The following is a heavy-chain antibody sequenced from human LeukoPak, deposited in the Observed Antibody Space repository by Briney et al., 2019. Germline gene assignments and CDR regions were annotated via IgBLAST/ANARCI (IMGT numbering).Heavy chain of an antibody. CDR1: GYSISSGYY. J-gene: IGHJ6*03. CDR3: ARGPTGTHYYYYYMDV. D-gene: IGHD1-1*01. Sequence: SETLPLTCTVSGYSISSGYYWSWIRQPPGKGLEWIGYIYYSGSTNYNPSLKSRVTISVDTSKNQFSLKLSSVTAADTAVYYCARGPTGTHYYYYYMDVWGKGTTVTVSS. CDR2: IYYSGST. V-gene: IGHV4-61*01.